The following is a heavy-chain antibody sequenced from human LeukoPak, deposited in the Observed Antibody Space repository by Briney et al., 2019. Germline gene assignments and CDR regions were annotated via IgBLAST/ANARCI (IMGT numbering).Heavy chain of an antibody. V-gene: IGHV4-59*01. CDR3: ARSPARVYWLG. Sequence: PLETLSLTCTVSGGSISSYYWSWIRQPPGKGLEWIGYIYYSGSTNYNPSLKSRVTISVDTSKNQFSLKLSSVTAADTAVYYCARSPARVYWLGWGQGTLVTVSS. CDR1: GGSISSYY. D-gene: IGHD5-12*01. CDR2: IYYSGST. J-gene: IGHJ4*02.